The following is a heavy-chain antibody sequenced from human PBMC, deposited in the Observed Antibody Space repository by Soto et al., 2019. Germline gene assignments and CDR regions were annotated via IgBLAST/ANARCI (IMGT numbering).Heavy chain of an antibody. CDR2: TYYRSKWYN. CDR3: ARDPFAPGIAVAGPYYYYYGMDV. Sequence: PSQTLSLTCAISGDSVSSNSAAWNWIRRFPSRGLEWLGRTYYRSKWYNDYAVSVKSRITINPDTSKNQFSLQLNSVTPEDTAVYYCARDPFAPGIAVAGPYYYYYGMDVWGQGTTVTVSS. D-gene: IGHD6-19*01. CDR1: GDSVSSNSAA. V-gene: IGHV6-1*01. J-gene: IGHJ6*02.